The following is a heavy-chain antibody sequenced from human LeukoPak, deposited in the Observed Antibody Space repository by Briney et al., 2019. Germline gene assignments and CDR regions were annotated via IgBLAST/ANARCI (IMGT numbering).Heavy chain of an antibody. D-gene: IGHD3-10*01. V-gene: IGHV3-21*01. Sequence: PGGSLRLSCAASGFTFSSYSMNWVRQAPGKGLEWVSSISSSSSYIYYADSVKGRFTISRDNAKNSLYLQMNSLRAEDTAVYYCARSPQRQWFGELLPHNYYGMDVWGKGTTVTVSS. CDR2: ISSSSSYI. CDR1: GFTFSSYS. CDR3: ARSPQRQWFGELLPHNYYGMDV. J-gene: IGHJ6*04.